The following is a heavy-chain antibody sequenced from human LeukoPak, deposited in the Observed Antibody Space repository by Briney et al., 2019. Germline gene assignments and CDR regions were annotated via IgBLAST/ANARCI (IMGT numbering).Heavy chain of an antibody. D-gene: IGHD1-26*01. CDR2: MYYDGGT. CDR1: GGSLSSTTFC. J-gene: IGHJ4*02. Sequence: SETLSLTCTVSGGSLSSTTFCWGWIRQPPGKGLEWIGSMYYDGGTYHNPSFKSRVTISVDTSNNQFSLKLTSVTAADTAVYFCARRSDSGSDDGEDYFDYWGRGTLATVSS. CDR3: ARRSDSGSDDGEDYFDY. V-gene: IGHV4-39*01.